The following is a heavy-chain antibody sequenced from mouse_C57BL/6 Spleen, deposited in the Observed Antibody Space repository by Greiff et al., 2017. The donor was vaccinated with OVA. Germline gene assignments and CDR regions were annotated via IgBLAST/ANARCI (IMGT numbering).Heavy chain of an antibody. V-gene: IGHV1-64*01. CDR3: ARSLYIAMDY. CDR1: GYTFTSYW. J-gene: IGHJ4*01. CDR2: IHPNSGST. Sequence: QVHVKQPGAELVKPGASVKLSCKASGYTFTSYWMHWVKQRPGQGLEWIGMIHPNSGSTNYNEKFKSKATLTVDKSSSTAYMQLSSLTSEDSAVYYCARSLYIAMDYWGQGTSVTVSS. D-gene: IGHD1-3*01.